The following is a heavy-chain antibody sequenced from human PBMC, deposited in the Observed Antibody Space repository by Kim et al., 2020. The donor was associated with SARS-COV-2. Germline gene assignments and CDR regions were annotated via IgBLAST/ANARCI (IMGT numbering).Heavy chain of an antibody. J-gene: IGHJ5*02. Sequence: YVQGRFTNSRDNAKNSLYLQMNSLRAEDTAVYYCARRGYYGSGTYNWFDPWGQGTLVTVSS. D-gene: IGHD3-10*01. CDR3: ARRGYYGSGTYNWFDP. V-gene: IGHV3-48*01.